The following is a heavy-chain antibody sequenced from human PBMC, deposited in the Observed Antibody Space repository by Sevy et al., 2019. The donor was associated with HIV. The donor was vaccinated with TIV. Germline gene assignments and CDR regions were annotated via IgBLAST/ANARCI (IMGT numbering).Heavy chain of an antibody. CDR2: VWDDGSNK. CDR3: ARFRWPYTLFFDY. V-gene: IGHV3-33*01. J-gene: IGHJ4*02. Sequence: GGSLRLSCTASGFTFSSYGMHWVRQAPGKGLEWVAVVWDDGSNKYYVDSVKDRFTISRDNSKNILYLQINSLRAEDTAVYYCARFRWPYTLFFDYWGQGTLVTVSS. D-gene: IGHD2-15*01. CDR1: GFTFSSYG.